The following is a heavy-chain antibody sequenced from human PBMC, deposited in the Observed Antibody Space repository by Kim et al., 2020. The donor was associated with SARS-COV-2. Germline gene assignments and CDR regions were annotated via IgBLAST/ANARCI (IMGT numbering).Heavy chain of an antibody. D-gene: IGHD2-2*03. CDR2: TSGSGGIT. CDR1: GFTFSNYG. V-gene: IGHV3-23*01. Sequence: GGSLRLSCAASGFTFSNYGMSWVRRAPGKALEWVSLTSGSGGITYYADSVRGRLTTSRDNSKSTLYLQMSSLTDDDTAIYYCAKMDQGPRDWGQGTLVTVSS. CDR3: AKMDQGPRD. J-gene: IGHJ4*02.